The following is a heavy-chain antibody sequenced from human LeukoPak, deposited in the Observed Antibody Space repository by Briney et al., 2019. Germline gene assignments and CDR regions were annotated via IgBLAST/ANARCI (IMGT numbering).Heavy chain of an antibody. Sequence: GGSLRLSCAASGFTFSSYEMNWVRQAPGKGLEWVSYISSSGSTIYYADSVKGRFTISRDNAKNSLYLQMNSLRAEDTAVYYCARVHRGYSYGRLDYWGQGTLVTVSS. CDR1: GFTFSSYE. CDR2: ISSSGSTI. D-gene: IGHD5-18*01. V-gene: IGHV3-48*03. CDR3: ARVHRGYSYGRLDY. J-gene: IGHJ4*02.